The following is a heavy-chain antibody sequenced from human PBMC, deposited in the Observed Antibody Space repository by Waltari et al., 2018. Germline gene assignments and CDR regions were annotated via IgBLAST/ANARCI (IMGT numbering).Heavy chain of an antibody. CDR3: AKAHYDSSGYFSDFDY. CDR1: GFTVSTYA. Sequence: EVQLLESGGGLVQPGGSLRLSCVASGFTVSTYAMSWVRQAPGKGLEWVSTLAYTGDNTHYADSAKGRFTISRDISKRTLYLHMNSLRAEDTAVYYCAKAHYDSSGYFSDFDYWGQGTRVTVSS. V-gene: IGHV3-23*01. D-gene: IGHD3-22*01. CDR2: LAYTGDNT. J-gene: IGHJ4*02.